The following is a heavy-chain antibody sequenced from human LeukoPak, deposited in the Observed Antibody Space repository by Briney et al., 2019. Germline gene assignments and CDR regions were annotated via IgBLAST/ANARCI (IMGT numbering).Heavy chain of an antibody. J-gene: IGHJ5*02. CDR1: GGSVSSYY. CDR2: IYESAST. D-gene: IGHD6-19*01. Sequence: PSQTLSPTRTVAGGSVSSYYCSWIRPPPGKGRGWIGYIYESASTNSTPSLKSRVNISVDTSKNQFSLQLSSVPAADTAVYYCARYLGVAGLAQNGPFDPWGQGTLVTVSS. CDR3: ARYLGVAGLAQNGPFDP. V-gene: IGHV4-59*02.